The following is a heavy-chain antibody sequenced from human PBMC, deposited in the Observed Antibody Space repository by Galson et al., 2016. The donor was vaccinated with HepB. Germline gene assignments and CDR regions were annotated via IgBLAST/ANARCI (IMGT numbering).Heavy chain of an antibody. CDR3: ARQLPRGSGWSFYFDS. J-gene: IGHJ4*02. D-gene: IGHD6-19*01. V-gene: IGHV3-49*03. CDR2: IKAKRYGETT. CDR1: GFNFGDDA. Sequence: SLRLSCAASGFNFGDDAMSWFRQAPGRGLEWVGFIKAKRYGETTEFAASVKGRFTISKDDSRTITYLQMNNLKTEDTAVYYCARQLPRGSGWSFYFDSWGQGTLVTVSS.